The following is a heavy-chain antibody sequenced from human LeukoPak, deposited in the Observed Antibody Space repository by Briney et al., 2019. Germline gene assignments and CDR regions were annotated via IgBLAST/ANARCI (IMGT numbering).Heavy chain of an antibody. J-gene: IGHJ4*02. CDR3: ATTLGYCGGGSCHN. V-gene: IGHV4-39*07. D-gene: IGHD2-15*01. CDR1: GGSISSSSYY. Sequence: SETLSLTCTVFGGSISSSSYYWGWLRQPPGKGLEWIGNIYYSGSTYYNPSLKSRVTIFVDTSKNQFSLKLSSVTAADTAVYYCATTLGYCGGGSCHNWGQGTLVTVSS. CDR2: IYYSGST.